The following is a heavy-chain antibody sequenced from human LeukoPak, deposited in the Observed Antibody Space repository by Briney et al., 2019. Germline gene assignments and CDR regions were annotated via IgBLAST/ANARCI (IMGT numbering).Heavy chain of an antibody. CDR2: IKPDGSEK. D-gene: IGHD2-15*01. J-gene: IGHJ6*02. V-gene: IGHV3-7*01. CDR3: ARDPRGYCSGGSCLPGYGMDV. CDR1: GFSFSDYW. Sequence: GGSLRLSCAASGFSFSDYWMTWIRQAPGKGLEWVANIKPDGSEKYYVDSVKGRFTSSRDNAKNSLFLQMNSLRAEDTAVYYCARDPRGYCSGGSCLPGYGMDVWGQGTTVTVSS.